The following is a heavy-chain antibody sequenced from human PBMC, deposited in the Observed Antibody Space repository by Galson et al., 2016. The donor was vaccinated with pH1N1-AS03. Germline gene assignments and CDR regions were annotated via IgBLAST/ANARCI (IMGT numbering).Heavy chain of an antibody. J-gene: IGHJ4*02. CDR2: VSYSGSA. Sequence: ETLSLTCTVSGGSISSGVYYWNWIRQPPGKRLEWIAFVSYSGSATYNPSLESSVTMSLDTYKRQISLKRRSVTTADTAIYYCARYANYNDSNANLPAFDNWGQGTLVTASS. V-gene: IGHV4-61*08. CDR1: GGSISSGVYY. D-gene: IGHD3-22*01. CDR3: ARYANYNDSNANLPAFDN.